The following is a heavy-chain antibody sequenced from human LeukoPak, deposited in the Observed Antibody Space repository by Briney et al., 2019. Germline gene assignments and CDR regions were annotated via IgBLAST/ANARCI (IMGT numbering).Heavy chain of an antibody. D-gene: IGHD3-16*01. CDR2: ISYDGSNK. CDR1: GFTFSSYA. Sequence: GGSLRLSCAASGFTFSSYAMHWVRQAPGKGLEWVAVISYDGSNKYYADSVKGRFTISRDNSKNTLYLQMNSLRAEDTAVYYCARQIGGNSGGYMDVWGKGTTVTVSS. V-gene: IGHV3-30-3*01. J-gene: IGHJ6*03. CDR3: ARQIGGNSGGYMDV.